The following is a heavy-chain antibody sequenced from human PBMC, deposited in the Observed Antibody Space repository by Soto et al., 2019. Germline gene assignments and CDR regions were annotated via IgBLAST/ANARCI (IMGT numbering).Heavy chain of an antibody. CDR2: INPSSGDT. V-gene: IGHV1-46*01. CDR3: ARSTDRYYFDY. Sequence: ASVKVSCKAAGYTFINYYLHWVRLAPGQGLEWLGMINPSSGDTTSAQKFQARVTMTRGSSPRTVDLDLSSLRSDDTAVYYCARSTDRYYFDYWGQGTLVTVSS. D-gene: IGHD1-1*01. CDR1: GYTFINYY. J-gene: IGHJ4*02.